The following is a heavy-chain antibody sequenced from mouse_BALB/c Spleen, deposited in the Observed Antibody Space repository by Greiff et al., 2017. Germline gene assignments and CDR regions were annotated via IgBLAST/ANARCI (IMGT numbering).Heavy chain of an antibody. Sequence: EVQGVESGGGLVKPGGSLKLSCAASGFTFSSYAMSWVRQTPEKRLEWVASISSGGSTYYPDSVKGRFTISRDNARNILYLQMSSLRSEDTAMYYCAKNDYGSGHWYFDVWGAGTTVTVSA. CDR2: ISSGGST. V-gene: IGHV5-6-5*01. CDR1: GFTFSSYA. D-gene: IGHD1-1*01. CDR3: AKNDYGSGHWYFDV. J-gene: IGHJ1*01.